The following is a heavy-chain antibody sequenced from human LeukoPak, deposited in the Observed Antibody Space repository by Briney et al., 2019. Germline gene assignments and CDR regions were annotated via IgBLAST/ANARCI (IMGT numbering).Heavy chain of an antibody. D-gene: IGHD3-16*02. Sequence: ETLSLTCAVYGGSFSGYYWSWIRQPPGKGLEWVSAISGSGGSTYYADSVKGRFTISRDNSKNTLYLQMNSLRAEDTAVYYCAIDYVWGSYRYSYQGLLDYWGQGTLVTVSS. CDR2: ISGSGGST. V-gene: IGHV3-23*01. CDR1: GGSFSGYY. J-gene: IGHJ4*02. CDR3: AIDYVWGSYRYSYQGLLDY.